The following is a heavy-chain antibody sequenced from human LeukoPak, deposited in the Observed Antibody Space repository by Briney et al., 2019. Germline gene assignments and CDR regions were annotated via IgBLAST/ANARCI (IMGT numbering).Heavy chain of an antibody. CDR3: AREVTRWNYGDYFDAFDI. Sequence: PGGSLRLSCAASGFTFSSYSMNWVRQAPGKGLEWVSSISSSSSYIYYADSVKGRFTISRDNAKNSLYLQMNSLRAEDTAVYYCAREVTRWNYGDYFDAFDIWGQGTMVTVSS. CDR1: GFTFSSYS. CDR2: ISSSSSYI. V-gene: IGHV3-21*01. J-gene: IGHJ3*02. D-gene: IGHD4-17*01.